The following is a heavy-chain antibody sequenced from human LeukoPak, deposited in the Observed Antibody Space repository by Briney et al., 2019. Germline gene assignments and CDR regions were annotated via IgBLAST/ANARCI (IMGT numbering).Heavy chain of an antibody. CDR3: ARGVGTFDY. Sequence: GGSLRLSCAASGFTFSSYEMNWVRQTPGKGLEWVSSISISGSTIYYADSVKGRFTISRDNAKNSLELQMISLRAEDTAVYYCARGVGTFDYWGQGTLVTVSS. CDR2: ISISGSTI. J-gene: IGHJ4*02. CDR1: GFTFSSYE. D-gene: IGHD1-26*01. V-gene: IGHV3-48*03.